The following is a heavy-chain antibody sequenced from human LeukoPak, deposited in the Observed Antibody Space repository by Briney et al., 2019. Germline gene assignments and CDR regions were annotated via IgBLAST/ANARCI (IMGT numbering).Heavy chain of an antibody. CDR3: VREDTPATAN. CDR1: RFNFANHA. J-gene: IGHJ4*02. CDR2: ISGGGDIT. V-gene: IGHV3-23*01. D-gene: IGHD2-21*02. Sequence: PGGSLRLSCAASRFNFANHAMSWVRQTPGKGLEWVSAISGGGDITYYADSVTGRFTISRDNSKDTLFLQMHSLRPGDTAVYYCVREDTPATANWGQGTLVTISS.